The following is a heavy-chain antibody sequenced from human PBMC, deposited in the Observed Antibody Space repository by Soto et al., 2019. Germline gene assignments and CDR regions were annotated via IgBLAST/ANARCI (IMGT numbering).Heavy chain of an antibody. CDR3: ARDMYGDGEMACPLDY. J-gene: IGHJ4*02. CDR1: GFTFNSYS. D-gene: IGHD4-17*01. CDR2: ISSFSNYM. V-gene: IGHV3-21*01. Sequence: GGSLRLSCAVSGFTFNSYSMNWVRQAPGKGLEWVSSISSFSNYMYYADSVKGRFTISRDNSKNTLYLQMNSLRAEDTAVYYCARDMYGDGEMACPLDYWGQGTLVTVSS.